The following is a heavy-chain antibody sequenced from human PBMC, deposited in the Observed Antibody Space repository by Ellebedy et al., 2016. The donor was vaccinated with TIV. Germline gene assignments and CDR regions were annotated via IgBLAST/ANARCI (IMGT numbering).Heavy chain of an antibody. CDR3: AREWHYYDTIGYSYVWGAASDI. CDR1: GFTFRNYW. Sequence: GESLKISXAASGFTFRNYWMTWVRQAPGKGLEWVGNIKEDGSDKYYADSVKGRFTISRDNSKNTLYLQMNSLRSEDTAVFYCAREWHYYDTIGYSYVWGAASDIWGRGTLVTVSS. CDR2: IKEDGSDK. V-gene: IGHV3-7*01. J-gene: IGHJ3*02. D-gene: IGHD3-22*01.